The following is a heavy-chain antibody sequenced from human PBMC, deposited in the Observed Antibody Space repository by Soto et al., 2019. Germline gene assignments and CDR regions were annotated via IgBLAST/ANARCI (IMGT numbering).Heavy chain of an antibody. J-gene: IGHJ4*02. CDR1: VFTFSNAW. V-gene: IGHV3-15*01. D-gene: IGHD4-4*01. CDR2: IKSKTDGGTT. CDR3: TTRAVKVTTPWDY. Sequence: RGSLVLSCASSVFTFSNAWMSWVRQAPGKGLEWVGRIKSKTDGGTTDYAAPVKGRFTISRDDSKNTLYLQMNSLKTEDTAVYYCTTRAVKVTTPWDYWGQGTMVTVSS.